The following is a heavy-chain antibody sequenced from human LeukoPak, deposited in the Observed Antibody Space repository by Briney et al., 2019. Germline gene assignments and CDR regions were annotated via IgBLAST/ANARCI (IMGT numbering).Heavy chain of an antibody. J-gene: IGHJ3*02. V-gene: IGHV4-34*01. CDR3: ARPKAGYSSTDAFDI. CDR2: INHGGRS. Sequence: PSETLSLTCAVYGGSFSGYYWSWIRQPPGKGLEWIGEINHGGRSNYNPSLTSRVTLSVDTSKNQVSLQLTSVTAADTAVYYCARPKAGYSSTDAFDIWGQGTMVTVSS. D-gene: IGHD6-19*01. CDR1: GGSFSGYY.